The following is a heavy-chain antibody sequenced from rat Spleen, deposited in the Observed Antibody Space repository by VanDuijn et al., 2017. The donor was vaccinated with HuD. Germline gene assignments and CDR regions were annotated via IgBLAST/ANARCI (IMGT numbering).Heavy chain of an antibody. D-gene: IGHD1-5*01. V-gene: IGHV5-25*01. CDR2: ITSGGNNI. CDR3: ARLRYNPIDY. J-gene: IGHJ2*01. Sequence: EVQLVESGGGLVQPGRSLKLSCAASGFTLSDHFMAWVRQTPTKGLEWVATITSGGNNIYYRDSVKGRFTISRDNAKSTLSLQMDSLRSEDTATYYCARLRYNPIDYWGQGVMVTVSS. CDR1: GFTLSDHF.